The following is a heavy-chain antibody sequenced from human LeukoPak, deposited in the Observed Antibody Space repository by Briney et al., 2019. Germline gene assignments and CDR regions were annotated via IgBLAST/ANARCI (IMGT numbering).Heavy chain of an antibody. Sequence: PSETLSLTCTVSGYSISSGYYWGWIRQPPGKGLEWIGSIYHSGSTYYNPSLKSRVTISVDTSKNQFSLKLSSVTAADTAVYYCATGTAKPSQKRGYYDILTGYYNYYYYMDVWGKGTTVTISS. V-gene: IGHV4-38-2*02. CDR3: ATGTAKPSQKRGYYDILTGYYNYYYYMDV. D-gene: IGHD3-9*01. CDR1: GYSISSGYY. J-gene: IGHJ6*03. CDR2: IYHSGST.